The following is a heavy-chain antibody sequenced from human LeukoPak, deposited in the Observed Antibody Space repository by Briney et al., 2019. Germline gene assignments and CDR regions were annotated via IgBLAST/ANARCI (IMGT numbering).Heavy chain of an antibody. CDR1: GGPFSGYF. V-gene: IGHV4-34*01. J-gene: IGHJ4*02. Sequence: SETLSLTCAVSGGPFSGYFWSWIRQSSGKGLEWIGEIHNSGTTNYNPSLNSRVTISEDTSKNQFYLNLSSATAADTAVYYCARRYYYNLGSFPFDFWGQGTLVTVSS. CDR2: IHNSGTT. CDR3: ARRYYYNLGSFPFDF. D-gene: IGHD3-10*01.